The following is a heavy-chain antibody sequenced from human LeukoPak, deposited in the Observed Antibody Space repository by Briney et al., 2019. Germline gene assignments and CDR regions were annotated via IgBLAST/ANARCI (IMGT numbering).Heavy chain of an antibody. CDR3: ATLPGIAVAGPFDY. D-gene: IGHD6-19*01. CDR2: FDPEDGET. J-gene: IGHJ4*02. Sequence: ASVKVSCKVSGYTLTELSMHWVRQAPGKGLEWMGGFDPEDGETIYAQKFQGRVTMTEDTSTDTAYMELSSLKASDTAMYYCATLPGIAVAGPFDYWGQGTLVTVSS. CDR1: GYTLTELS. V-gene: IGHV1-24*01.